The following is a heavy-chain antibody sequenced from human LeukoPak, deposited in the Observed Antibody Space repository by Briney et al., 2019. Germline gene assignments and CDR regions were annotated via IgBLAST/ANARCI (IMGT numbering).Heavy chain of an antibody. J-gene: IGHJ4*02. D-gene: IGHD1-26*01. Sequence: GGSLRLSCAASGFTFSSYAMSWVRQAPGKGLEWVSAISGSGGSTYYADSVKGRFTISRDNSENTLYLQMNSLSAEDTAVYCCAKDRRGSSNSYFDYWGQGTLVTVSS. CDR3: AKDRRGSSNSYFDY. CDR2: ISGSGGST. CDR1: GFTFSSYA. V-gene: IGHV3-23*01.